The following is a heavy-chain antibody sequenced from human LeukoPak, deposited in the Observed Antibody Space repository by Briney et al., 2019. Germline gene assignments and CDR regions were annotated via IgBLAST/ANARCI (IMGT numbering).Heavy chain of an antibody. D-gene: IGHD2-2*02. CDR3: ARAPYTTGRSFYFDS. CDR2: IRSDGST. V-gene: IGHV3-74*01. CDR1: GFTFSSYW. J-gene: IGHJ4*02. Sequence: GGSLRLSCAASGFTFSSYWMHWVRQAPGKGLVWVSRIRSDGSTTYADSVKGRFTISRDNAKNTLYLQMNSLRAEDTALYYCARAPYTTGRSFYFDSWGQGTLVTVSS.